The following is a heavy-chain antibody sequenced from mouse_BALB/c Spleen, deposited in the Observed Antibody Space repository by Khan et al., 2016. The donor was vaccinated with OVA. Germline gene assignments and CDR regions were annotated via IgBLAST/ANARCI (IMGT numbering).Heavy chain of an antibody. D-gene: IGHD1-2*01. CDR2: ISPGSGDT. CDR3: ARRNYFGYTFAY. V-gene: IGHV1-77*01. CDR1: GYTFTDYY. Sequence: VQLKQSGAELARPGASVKLSCKASGYTFTDYYINWVKQRTGQGLEWIGEISPGSGDTYYNEKFKGKATLTADKSSTTAYMQLSSLTSEDSAVYFCARRNYFGYTFAYWGQGTLVTVSA. J-gene: IGHJ3*01.